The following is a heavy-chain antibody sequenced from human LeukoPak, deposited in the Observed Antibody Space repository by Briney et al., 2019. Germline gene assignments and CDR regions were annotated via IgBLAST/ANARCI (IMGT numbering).Heavy chain of an antibody. CDR1: GGSISSSGYY. Sequence: SETLSLTCTVSGGSISSSGYYWGWIRQPPGKGLEWIGSIYYGGSTYYNPSLKSRVTISVDTSKNQFSLKLSSVTAADTAVYYCARGQILGGWPYYFDYWGQGTLVTVSS. V-gene: IGHV4-39*07. D-gene: IGHD3-10*01. CDR2: IYYGGST. J-gene: IGHJ4*02. CDR3: ARGQILGGWPYYFDY.